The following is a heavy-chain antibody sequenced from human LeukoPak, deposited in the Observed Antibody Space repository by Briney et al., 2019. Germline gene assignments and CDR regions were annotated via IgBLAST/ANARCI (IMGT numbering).Heavy chain of an antibody. D-gene: IGHD3-22*01. CDR1: GGSISSYY. J-gene: IGHJ4*02. Sequence: PSETLSLTCTVSGGSISSYYWSWIRQPPGKGLEWIGYIYYSGSTNYNPSLKSRVTISVDTSKNQFSLKLSSVTAADTAVYYCAAADSSGCDYWGQGTLVTVS. V-gene: IGHV4-59*08. CDR3: AAADSSGCDY. CDR2: IYYSGST.